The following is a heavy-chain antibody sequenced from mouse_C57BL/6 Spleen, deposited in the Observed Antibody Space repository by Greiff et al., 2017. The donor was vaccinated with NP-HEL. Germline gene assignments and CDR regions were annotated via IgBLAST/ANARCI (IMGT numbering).Heavy chain of an antibody. V-gene: IGHV1-15*01. J-gene: IGHJ3*01. CDR2: IDPETGGT. CDR1: GYTFTDYE. Sequence: QVQLQQSGAELVRPGASVTLSCKASGYTFTDYEMHWVKQTPVHGLEWIGAIDPETGGTAYNQKFKGKAILTADKSSSTAYMELRSLTSEDSAVYYCTRSYNEAYWGQGTLVTVSA. CDR3: TRSYNEAY. D-gene: IGHD1-3*01.